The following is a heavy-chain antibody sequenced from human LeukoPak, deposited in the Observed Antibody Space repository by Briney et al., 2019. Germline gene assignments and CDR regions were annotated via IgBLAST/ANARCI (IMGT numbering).Heavy chain of an antibody. CDR2: ISYDGGNK. D-gene: IGHD6-19*01. Sequence: PGGSLRLSCAASGFTFSSYAMHWVRQAPGKGLEWVAVISYDGGNKYYADSVKGRFTISRDNSKNTLYLQMNCLRAEDTAVYYCARDLYSIAVAGGCDYWGQGTLVTVSS. CDR1: GFTFSSYA. CDR3: ARDLYSIAVAGGCDY. V-gene: IGHV3-30*04. J-gene: IGHJ4*02.